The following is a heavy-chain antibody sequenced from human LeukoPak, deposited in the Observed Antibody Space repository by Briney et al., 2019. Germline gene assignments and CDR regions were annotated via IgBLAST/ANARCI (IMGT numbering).Heavy chain of an antibody. J-gene: IGHJ6*03. Sequence: PGGSLRLSCAASGFTVSSNYMSWVRQAPGKGLEWVSVIYSGGSTYYADSVKGRFTISRDNSKNTLYLQMNSLRADDTAVYYCARGKYCSDTTCYTHYYYFYMDVWGKGTTDTVSS. V-gene: IGHV3-53*05. CDR1: GFTVSSNY. D-gene: IGHD2-2*02. CDR2: IYSGGST. CDR3: ARGKYCSDTTCYTHYYYFYMDV.